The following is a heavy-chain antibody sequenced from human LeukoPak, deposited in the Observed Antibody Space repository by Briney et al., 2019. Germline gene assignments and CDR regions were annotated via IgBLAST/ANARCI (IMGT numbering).Heavy chain of an antibody. CDR2: IYYSGST. V-gene: IGHV4-39*07. D-gene: IGHD1-26*01. CDR3: ARVQSGSYYVLEKYFDY. J-gene: IGHJ4*02. CDR1: GGSISSISSNNYH. Sequence: PSETLSLTCIVSGGSISSISSNNYHWGWIRQPPGKGLEWIGSIYYSGSTYYNPSLKSRVTISVDTSKNQFSLKLSSVTAADTAVYYCARVQSGSYYVLEKYFDYWGQGTLVTVSS.